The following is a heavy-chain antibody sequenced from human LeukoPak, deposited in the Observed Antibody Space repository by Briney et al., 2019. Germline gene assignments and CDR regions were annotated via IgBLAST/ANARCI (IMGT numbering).Heavy chain of an antibody. J-gene: IGHJ6*02. CDR3: ATDPLYSYPYYYYYGMDV. Sequence: ASVKVSCKVSGYTLTELSMHWVRQAPGKGLGWMGGFDPEDGETIYAQKFQGRVTMTEDTSTDTAYMELSSLRSEDTAVYYCATDPLYSYPYYYYYGMDVWGQGTTVTVSS. CDR1: GYTLTELS. CDR2: FDPEDGET. V-gene: IGHV1-24*01. D-gene: IGHD3-16*02.